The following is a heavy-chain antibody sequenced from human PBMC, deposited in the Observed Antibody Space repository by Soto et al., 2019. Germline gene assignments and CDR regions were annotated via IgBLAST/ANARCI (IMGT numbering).Heavy chain of an antibody. Sequence: VQLVESGGGLVQPGGSLRLSCAASGFSFSNYEMNWVRQAPGKWLEWISYITSSGGAVFYADSVKGRFTISRDNAKDALFLQMNSLRVEDTAVYYCARGDCSSTCYIGYWGQGARVTVSS. V-gene: IGHV3-48*03. J-gene: IGHJ4*02. CDR2: ITSSGGAV. D-gene: IGHD2-2*02. CDR3: ARGDCSSTCYIGY. CDR1: GFSFSNYE.